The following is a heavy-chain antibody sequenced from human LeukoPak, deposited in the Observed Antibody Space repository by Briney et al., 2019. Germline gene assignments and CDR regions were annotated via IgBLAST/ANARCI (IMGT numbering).Heavy chain of an antibody. J-gene: IGHJ6*03. D-gene: IGHD6-19*01. CDR2: IKQDGSEK. CDR3: ARDPRESIAVAGTYMDV. Sequence: GGSLRLSCAASGFSFSSYRMSWVRQAPGKGLEWVANIKQDGSEKYYVDSVKGRFTISRDNAKNSLYLQMSSLRAEDTAVYYCARDPRESIAVAGTYMDVWGKGTTVTVSS. CDR1: GFSFSSYR. V-gene: IGHV3-7*01.